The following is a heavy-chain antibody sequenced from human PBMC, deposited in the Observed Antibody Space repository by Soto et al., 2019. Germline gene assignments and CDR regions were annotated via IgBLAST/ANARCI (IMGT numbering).Heavy chain of an antibody. D-gene: IGHD5-12*01. V-gene: IGHV1-69*13. CDR2: IIPIFGTA. Sequence: GASVKVSCKASGGTFSSYAISWVRQAPGQGLEWMGGIIPIFGTANYAQKFQGRVTITADESTSTAYMELSSLRSEDTAVYYCARAHTDIVATIGLDLGYVMYVRAQGTTDTVSS. CDR1: GGTFSSYA. J-gene: IGHJ6*01. CDR3: ARAHTDIVATIGLDLGYVMYV.